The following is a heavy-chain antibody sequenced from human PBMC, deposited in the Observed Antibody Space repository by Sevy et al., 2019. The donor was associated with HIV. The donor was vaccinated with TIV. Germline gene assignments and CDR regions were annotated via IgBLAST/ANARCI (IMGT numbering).Heavy chain of an antibody. CDR1: GFTFSSYA. CDR3: ANLGYCSGGSCYSIHDY. CDR2: ISGSGGST. J-gene: IGHJ4*02. Sequence: GGSLRLSCAASGFTFSSYAMSWVRQAPGKGLEWVSAISGSGGSTYYADSVKGRFTISRDNSKNTLYLLMNSLRAEDTAVYYCANLGYCSGGSCYSIHDYWGQGTLVTVSS. V-gene: IGHV3-23*01. D-gene: IGHD2-15*01.